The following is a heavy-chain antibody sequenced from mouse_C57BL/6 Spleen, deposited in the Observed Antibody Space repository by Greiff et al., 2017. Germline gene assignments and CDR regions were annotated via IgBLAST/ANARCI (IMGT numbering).Heavy chain of an antibody. J-gene: IGHJ1*03. CDR3: ARSDYYGSSYEYFDV. D-gene: IGHD1-1*01. V-gene: IGHV1-82*01. Sequence: QVQLQQSGPELVKPGASVKISCKASGYAFSSSWMTWVKQRPGKGLEWIGRIYPGDGDTNYNGKFKGKATLTADKSSSTAYMQLSSLTSEDSAVYCCARSDYYGSSYEYFDVWGTGTTVTVSS. CDR1: GYAFSSSW. CDR2: IYPGDGDT.